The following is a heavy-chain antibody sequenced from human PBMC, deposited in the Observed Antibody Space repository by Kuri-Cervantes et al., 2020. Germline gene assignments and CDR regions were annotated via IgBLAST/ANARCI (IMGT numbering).Heavy chain of an antibody. V-gene: IGHV3-48*01. CDR2: ISSSSSTI. CDR3: ARAPAAIIAGLTADAFDI. J-gene: IGHJ3*02. D-gene: IGHD2-2*02. CDR1: GFTFRSYS. Sequence: GGSLRLSCAASGFTFRSYSMNWVRQAPGKGLEWVSYISSSSSTIYYADSVKGRFTISRDNAKNSLYLQMNSLRAEDTAVYYCARAPAAIIAGLTADAFDIWGQGTMVTVSS.